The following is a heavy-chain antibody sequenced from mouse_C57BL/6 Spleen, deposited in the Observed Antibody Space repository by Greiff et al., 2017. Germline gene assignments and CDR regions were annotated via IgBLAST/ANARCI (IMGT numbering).Heavy chain of an antibody. V-gene: IGHV1-64*01. D-gene: IGHD2-3*01. CDR3: ARCAISDEVFDY. CDR2: IHPYIGSP. J-gene: IGHJ2*01. CDR1: GYTFTTYP. Sequence: QVQLQQPGAELVNPGASVKMSCKASGYTFTTYPLHWVKHSHGKSLEWIGMIHPYIGSPNYNDKFKRKATLTVDNAANAVYMELSRLTSEDSEVYYCARCAISDEVFDYWGQGTTLTVSS.